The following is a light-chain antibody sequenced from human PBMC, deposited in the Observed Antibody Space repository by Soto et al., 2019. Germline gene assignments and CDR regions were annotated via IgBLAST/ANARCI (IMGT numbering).Light chain of an antibody. CDR1: SSDVGSYNY. CDR2: EVS. J-gene: IGLJ2*01. V-gene: IGLV2-8*01. Sequence: QSVLTQPPSASGSPGQSVTISCTGASSDVGSYNYVSWYQQYPGKAPKLMIYEVSKRPSGVPDRFSGSKSANTASLTVSGLQAEDEADYYCSSYAGNYVVFGGGTKVTVL. CDR3: SSYAGNYVV.